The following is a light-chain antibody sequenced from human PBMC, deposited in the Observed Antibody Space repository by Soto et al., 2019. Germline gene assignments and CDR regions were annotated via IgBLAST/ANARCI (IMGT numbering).Light chain of an antibody. CDR2: LSSDGSH. V-gene: IGLV4-69*01. J-gene: IGLJ2*01. CDR1: SGHSSYA. Sequence: QLVLTQSPSASASLGASVKLTCTLSSGHSSYAIAWHQQQPEKGPRYLMKLSSDGSHSKGDGIPDRFSGSRSGAEPYLTIAGLQSEDGADYYCQTWDTGARVVFGGGTKLTVL. CDR3: QTWDTGARVV.